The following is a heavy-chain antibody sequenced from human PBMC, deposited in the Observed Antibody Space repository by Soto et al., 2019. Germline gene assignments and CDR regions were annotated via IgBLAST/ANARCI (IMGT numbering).Heavy chain of an antibody. J-gene: IGHJ4*02. CDR2: INAGNGNT. D-gene: IGHD6-19*01. V-gene: IGHV1-3*01. CDR3: ARASAVALRYYFDY. CDR1: GYTFTSYA. Sequence: GASVKVSCKASGYTFTSYAMHWVRQAPGQRLGWMGWINAGNGNTKYSQKFQGRVTITRDTSASTVYMALSSLRSEDTAVYYCARASAVALRYYFDYWGQGTLVTVSS.